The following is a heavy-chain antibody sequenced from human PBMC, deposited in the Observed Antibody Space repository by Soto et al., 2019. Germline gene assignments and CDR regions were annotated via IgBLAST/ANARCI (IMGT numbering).Heavy chain of an antibody. CDR1: GGSISSYY. V-gene: IGHV4-4*07. D-gene: IGHD3-22*01. J-gene: IGHJ5*02. Sequence: ASETLSLTCTVSGGSISSYYWSWIRQPAGKGLEWIGRIYTSGSTNYNPSLKSRVTMSVDTSKNQFSLKLSSVTAADTAVYYCARDVRYYDSSGYYAWFDPWGQGTLVTVSS. CDR2: IYTSGST. CDR3: ARDVRYYDSSGYYAWFDP.